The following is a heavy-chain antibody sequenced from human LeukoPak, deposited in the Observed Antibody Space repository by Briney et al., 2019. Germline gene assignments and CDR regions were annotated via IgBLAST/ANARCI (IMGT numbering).Heavy chain of an antibody. J-gene: IGHJ4*02. CDR1: GFTFNDYY. CDR2: LSGTGTII. D-gene: IGHD4/OR15-4a*01. CDR3: ARVRDYGTFDY. V-gene: IGHV3-11*01. Sequence: GGSLRLSCAASGFTFNDYYMSWIRQSPGKGLEWVSYLSGTGTIIYYADSVKGRFTISRDNAENSLYLQMNSLRAEDTAMYYCARVRDYGTFDYWGQGTLVTVSS.